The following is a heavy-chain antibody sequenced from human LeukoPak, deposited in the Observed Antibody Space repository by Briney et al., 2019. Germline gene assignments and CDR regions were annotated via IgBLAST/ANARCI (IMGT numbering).Heavy chain of an antibody. CDR2: VYSGGTT. D-gene: IGHD3-10*01. V-gene: IGHV3-66*01. J-gene: IGHJ6*04. Sequence: GGSLRLSCAASGFTVSTNYLSWVRQAPGKGLEWVSVVYSGGTTYHADSVKGRFTISRDNSKNTMYLQMNSLRADDTAVYYCARESVVRGVINGMDVWGEGTTVTVSS. CDR3: ARESVVRGVINGMDV. CDR1: GFTVSTNY.